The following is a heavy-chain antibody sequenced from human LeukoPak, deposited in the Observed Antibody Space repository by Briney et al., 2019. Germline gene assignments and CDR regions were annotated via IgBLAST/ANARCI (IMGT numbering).Heavy chain of an antibody. J-gene: IGHJ5*02. CDR3: ARDVVRTMVRGFNWFDP. CDR2: IKQDGSEK. V-gene: IGHV3-7*01. CDR1: GFTFSSYW. D-gene: IGHD3-10*01. Sequence: GGSLRLSCAASGFTFSSYWMSWVRQAPGKGLEWVANIKQDGSEKYYVDSVKGRFTISRDNAKNSLYLQMNSLRAEDTAVYYCARDVVRTMVRGFNWFDPWGQGTLVTVSS.